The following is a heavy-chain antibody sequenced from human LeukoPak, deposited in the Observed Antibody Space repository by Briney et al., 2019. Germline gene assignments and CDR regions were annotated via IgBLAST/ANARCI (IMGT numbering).Heavy chain of an antibody. J-gene: IGHJ4*02. Sequence: ASVKVSCKASGYTFTSYGISWVRQAPGQGLEWMGWISAYNGNTNYAQKLQGRVAMTTDTSTSTAYMELRSLRSDDTAVYYCARDPYYYGSGSYGGPTGWGQGTLVTVSS. V-gene: IGHV1-18*01. CDR3: ARDPYYYGSGSYGGPTG. CDR2: ISAYNGNT. D-gene: IGHD3-10*01. CDR1: GYTFTSYG.